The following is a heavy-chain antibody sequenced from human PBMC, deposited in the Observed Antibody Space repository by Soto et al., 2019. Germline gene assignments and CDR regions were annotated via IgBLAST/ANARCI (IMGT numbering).Heavy chain of an antibody. V-gene: IGHV5-51*01. CDR2: VFLGDSDA. CDR1: GCTLSDQW. J-gene: IGHJ5*02. Sequence: PGESLKLSCNGSGCTLSDQWICWVRHTPYKGLEWIGFVFLGDSDARCSPAFQGQVAMSADRSGTYLQWSSLKASDTGIYYCARRRGRCSDGVCYSWWFDPWGQGTRVTVSS. CDR3: ARRRGRCSDGVCYSWWFDP. D-gene: IGHD2-8*01.